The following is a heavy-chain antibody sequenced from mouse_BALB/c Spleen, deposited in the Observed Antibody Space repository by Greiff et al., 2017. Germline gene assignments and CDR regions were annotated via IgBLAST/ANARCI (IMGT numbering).Heavy chain of an antibody. CDR1: GFTFSSYA. CDR2: ISSGGSYT. D-gene: IGHD1-1*01. J-gene: IGHJ4*01. CDR3: ARGDYYGSSPYAMDY. Sequence: EVKLVESGGGLVKPGGSLKLSCAASGFTFSSYAMSWVRQSPEKRLEWVAEISSGGSYTYYPDTVTGRFTISRDNAKNTLYLEMSSLRSEDTAMYYCARGDYYGSSPYAMDYWGQGTSVTVSS. V-gene: IGHV5-9-4*01.